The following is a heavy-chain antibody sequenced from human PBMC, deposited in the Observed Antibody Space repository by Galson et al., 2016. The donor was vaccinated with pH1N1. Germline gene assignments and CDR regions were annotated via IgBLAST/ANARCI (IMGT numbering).Heavy chain of an antibody. Sequence: SLRLSCAASGFTFSSCGIYWVRQAQGKGLEWVGNILYNGNDKYYADSVKGRFTISRDSSMTTVHLQMISVTVENTAVYFCARDESGYGDSFPDVFDIWGQGTMVTVSS. J-gene: IGHJ3*02. CDR2: ILYNGNDK. CDR1: GFTFSSCG. CDR3: ARDESGYGDSFPDVFDI. D-gene: IGHD4-17*01. V-gene: IGHV3-30*12.